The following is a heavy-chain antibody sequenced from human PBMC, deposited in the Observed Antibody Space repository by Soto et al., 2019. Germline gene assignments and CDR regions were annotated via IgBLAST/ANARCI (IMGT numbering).Heavy chain of an antibody. V-gene: IGHV1-3*01. Sequence: QVQLVQSGAEVKKPGASVKVSCKAAGYTFTSYAMHWVRQAPGQRLEWMGWSNAGNGNTKYSQKFQGRVTSTRDTSASTASMELSSVRSEDTAVYYCASVPGYSIGDLWGSGTLVTVSS. CDR3: ASVPGYSIGDL. CDR2: SNAGNGNT. CDR1: GYTFTSYA. J-gene: IGHJ2*01. D-gene: IGHD2-21*01.